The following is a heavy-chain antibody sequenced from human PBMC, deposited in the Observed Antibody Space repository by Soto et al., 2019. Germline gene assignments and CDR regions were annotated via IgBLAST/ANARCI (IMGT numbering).Heavy chain of an antibody. D-gene: IGHD3-16*01. J-gene: IGHJ1*01. CDR3: SRESVSGGGDKYFQP. V-gene: IGHV4-4*02. CDR2: VYNTGDS. Sequence: SETLSLTCGVSGGTVASSYWWSMVRHSPGRGLEWMGNVYNTGDSNFNDSLQSRVPFSIEKSKNQFSLRLTSVTAADTDGYFCSRESVSGGGDKYFQPWGPGTLVTVSS. CDR1: GGTVASSYW.